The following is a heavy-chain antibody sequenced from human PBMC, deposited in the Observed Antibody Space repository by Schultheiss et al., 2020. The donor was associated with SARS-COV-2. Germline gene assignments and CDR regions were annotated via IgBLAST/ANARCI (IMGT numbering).Heavy chain of an antibody. CDR3: ARESDYNWFDP. CDR1: GGSISSSSYY. Sequence: SQTLSLTCTVSGGSISSSSYYWSWIRQPPGKGLEWIGYIYYSGSTNYNPSLKSRVTISVDTSKNQFSLKLSSVTAADTAVYYCARESDYNWFDPWGQGTLVTVSS. V-gene: IGHV4-61*01. D-gene: IGHD2-21*02. CDR2: IYYSGST. J-gene: IGHJ5*02.